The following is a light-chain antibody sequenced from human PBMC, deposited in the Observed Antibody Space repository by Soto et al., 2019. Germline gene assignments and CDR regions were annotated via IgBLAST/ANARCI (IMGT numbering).Light chain of an antibody. CDR2: RNN. Sequence: QLVLTQPPSASGTPGQRVTISCSGSSSNIGSNYVYWYQQLPGTAPKLLIYRNNQRPSGVPDRFSGSKSGISASLAISGLRSGDEADYYCAAWDDSLSGPVFGGGTKLTVL. CDR3: AAWDDSLSGPV. V-gene: IGLV1-47*01. J-gene: IGLJ2*01. CDR1: SSNIGSNY.